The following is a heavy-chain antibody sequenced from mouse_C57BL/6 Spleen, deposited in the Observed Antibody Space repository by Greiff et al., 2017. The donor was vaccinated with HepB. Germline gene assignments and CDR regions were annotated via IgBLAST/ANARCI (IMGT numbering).Heavy chain of an antibody. CDR2: IDPETGGT. D-gene: IGHD2-12*01. V-gene: IGHV1-15*01. CDR1: GYTFTDYE. J-gene: IGHJ1*03. CDR3: TCYEGSYWYFDV. Sequence: QVQLKESGAELVRPGAPVTLSCKASGYTFTDYEMHWVKQTPVHGLEWIGAIDPETGGTAYNQKFKGKAILTADKSSSTAYMELRSLTSEDSAVYYCTCYEGSYWYFDVWGTGTTVTVSS.